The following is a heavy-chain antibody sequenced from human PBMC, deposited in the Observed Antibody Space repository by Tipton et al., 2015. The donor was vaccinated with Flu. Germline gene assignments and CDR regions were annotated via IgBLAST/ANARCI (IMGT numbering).Heavy chain of an antibody. CDR1: GGSISSYY. CDR2: IYTSGST. CDR3: AKVSSSWYEDSAFDI. Sequence: TLSLTCTVSGGSISSYYWSWIRQPAGKGLEWIGRIYTSGSTNYNPSLKSRVTMSVDTSKNQFSLKLSSVTAADTAVYYCAKVSSSWYEDSAFDIWGQGTMVTVSS. V-gene: IGHV4-4*07. D-gene: IGHD6-13*01. J-gene: IGHJ3*02.